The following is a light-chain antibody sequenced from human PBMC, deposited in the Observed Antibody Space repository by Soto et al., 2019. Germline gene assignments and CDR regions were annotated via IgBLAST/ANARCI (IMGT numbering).Light chain of an antibody. Sequence: DIQMTQSPSSLSASVGDRVTITSRASQSISSYLNWYQQKPGKAPKLLIYAASSLQSGVPSRFSGSGSGRDFTLTISSPQPEDFATYYCQQTYSTPWTFGQGTKVEIK. CDR2: AAS. CDR1: QSISSY. CDR3: QQTYSTPWT. J-gene: IGKJ1*01. V-gene: IGKV1-39*01.